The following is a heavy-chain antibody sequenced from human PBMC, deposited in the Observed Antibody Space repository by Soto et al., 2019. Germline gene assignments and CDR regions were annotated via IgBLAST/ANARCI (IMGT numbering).Heavy chain of an antibody. Sequence: EVQLVESGGGLVQPGGSLRLSCVASGFDFNSYSMNWVRQAPGKGLEWISYINSGSTSVFYADSVKGRFTIPRDNAKSSLYLQMNSLRAEDTAVYYCTSSASPDAYWGQGTLVTVSS. CDR3: TSSASPDAY. J-gene: IGHJ4*02. D-gene: IGHD1-26*01. V-gene: IGHV3-48*01. CDR1: GFDFNSYS. CDR2: INSGSTSV.